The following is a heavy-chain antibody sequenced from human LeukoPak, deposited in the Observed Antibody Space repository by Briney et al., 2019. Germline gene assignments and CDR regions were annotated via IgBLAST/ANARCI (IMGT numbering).Heavy chain of an antibody. D-gene: IGHD6-13*01. Sequence: GGSLRLSCAASGFTFSDYYMSWIRQAPGKELEWVSYISSSGSTIYYADSVKGRFTISRDNAKNSLYLQMNSLRAEDTAVYYCARDLSSSRLNWFDPWGQGTLVTVSS. V-gene: IGHV3-11*01. CDR2: ISSSGSTI. J-gene: IGHJ5*02. CDR1: GFTFSDYY. CDR3: ARDLSSSRLNWFDP.